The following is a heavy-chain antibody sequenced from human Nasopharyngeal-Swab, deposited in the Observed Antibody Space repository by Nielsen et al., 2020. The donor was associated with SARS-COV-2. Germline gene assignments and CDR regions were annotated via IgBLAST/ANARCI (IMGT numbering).Heavy chain of an antibody. CDR3: ARERRIVATILSDYYYGMDV. J-gene: IGHJ6*02. CDR1: GYTFTGYY. CDR2: INPNSGGT. V-gene: IGHV1-2*04. Sequence: ASVKASCKASGYTFTGYYMRWVRQAPGQGLEWMGWINPNSGGTNYAQKFQGWVAMTRDTSISTAYMELSRLRSDDTAVYYCARERRIVATILSDYYYGMDVWGQGTTVTVSS. D-gene: IGHD5-12*01.